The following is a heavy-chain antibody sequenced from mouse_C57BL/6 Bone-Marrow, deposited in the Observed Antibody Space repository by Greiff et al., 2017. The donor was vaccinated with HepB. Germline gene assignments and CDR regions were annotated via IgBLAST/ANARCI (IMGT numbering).Heavy chain of an antibody. CDR2: INPGSGGT. Sequence: QVQLQQSGAELVRPGTSVKVSCKASGYAFTNYLIEWVKQRPGQGLEWIGVINPGSGGTNYNEKFKGKATLTADKSSSTAYMQLSSLTSEDSAVYFCARIGSYYSNYVDYWGQGTTLTVSS. CDR1: GYAFTNYL. J-gene: IGHJ2*01. CDR3: ARIGSYYSNYVDY. D-gene: IGHD2-5*01. V-gene: IGHV1-54*01.